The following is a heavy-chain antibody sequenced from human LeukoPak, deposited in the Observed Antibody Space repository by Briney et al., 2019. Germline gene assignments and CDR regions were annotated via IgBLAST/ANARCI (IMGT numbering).Heavy chain of an antibody. J-gene: IGHJ4*02. CDR3: ASVRDGLRLSTPFDY. Sequence: GASVKVSCKASGYTFTGHYMHWVRQAPGQGLEWMGWINPNSGGTNYAQMFQGRVTMTRDTSISTAYMELSRLRSDDTAVYYCASVRDGLRLSTPFDYWGQGTLVTVSS. D-gene: IGHD5-12*01. V-gene: IGHV1-2*02. CDR1: GYTFTGHY. CDR2: INPNSGGT.